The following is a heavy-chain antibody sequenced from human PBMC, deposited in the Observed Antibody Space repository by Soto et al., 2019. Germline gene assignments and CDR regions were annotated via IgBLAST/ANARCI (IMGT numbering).Heavy chain of an antibody. CDR2: IWYDGSNK. J-gene: IGHJ6*02. D-gene: IGHD6-13*01. CDR3: ARAYSSSWLTYYYYGMDV. Sequence: QVQLVESGGGVVQPGRSLRLSCAASGFTFSSYGMHWVRQAPGKGLEWVAVIWYDGSNKYYADSVKGRFTISRDNSKNTLYLQMNSLRAEDTAVYYCARAYSSSWLTYYYYGMDVWDQGTTVTVSS. V-gene: IGHV3-33*01. CDR1: GFTFSSYG.